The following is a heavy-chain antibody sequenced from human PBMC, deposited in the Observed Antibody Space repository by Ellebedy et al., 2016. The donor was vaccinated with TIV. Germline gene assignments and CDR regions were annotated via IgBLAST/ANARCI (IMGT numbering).Heavy chain of an antibody. D-gene: IGHD3-9*01. J-gene: IGHJ5*02. CDR1: GFTFTDYG. Sequence: GGSLRLSCAASGFTFTDYGMTWVRQAPGKGLEWVSGVNWDGGKTGYADSVKGRFTISRDNAKNSLYLQMNSLRAEDTAVYYCARGDYDIVTGYYTDRWFDPWGQGTLVTVSS. CDR3: ARGDYDIVTGYYTDRWFDP. V-gene: IGHV3-20*04. CDR2: VNWDGGKT.